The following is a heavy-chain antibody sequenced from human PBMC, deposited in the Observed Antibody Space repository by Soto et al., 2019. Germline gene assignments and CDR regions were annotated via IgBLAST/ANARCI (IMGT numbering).Heavy chain of an antibody. V-gene: IGHV3-48*02. D-gene: IGHD3-9*01. CDR3: VKFLNGHSTFDY. J-gene: IGHJ4*02. CDR2: ISTSSSTI. CDR1: GFTFSSYS. Sequence: GGSLRLSCAASGFTFSSYSMNWVRQAPGKGLEWVSYISTSSSTIYYADSVKGRFTISRDNAKNSLYLQMNSLRDEDTAVYYCVKFLNGHSTFDYWGKGTLVTVSS.